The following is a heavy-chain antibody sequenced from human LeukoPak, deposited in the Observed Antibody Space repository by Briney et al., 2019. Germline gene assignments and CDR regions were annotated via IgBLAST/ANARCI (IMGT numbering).Heavy chain of an antibody. CDR3: ARDPGSGYSFLYYFDY. CDR1: GYTFTGYY. J-gene: IGHJ4*02. CDR2: INPNNGDT. Sequence: GASVKVSCKASGYTFTGYYMHWVRQAPGQGLEWMGWINPNNGDTHYAQKFQGRVTMTRDTSISTAYMELSRLRSDDTAVYYCARDPGSGYSFLYYFDYWGQGTLVTVSS. V-gene: IGHV1-2*02. D-gene: IGHD5-18*01.